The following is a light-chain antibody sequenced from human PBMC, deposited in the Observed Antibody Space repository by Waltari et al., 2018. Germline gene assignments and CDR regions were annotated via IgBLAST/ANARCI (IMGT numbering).Light chain of an antibody. CDR3: HQRSDWPYT. Sequence: EVMMTQSPATFSLSPGERATLSCRASQSVSSYLGWYQQKPGQAPRLLIYHVSKRATGIPARFSGSGSGTDFTLTISSLEPEDFAVYYCHQRSDWPYTFGQGTKLEIK. J-gene: IGKJ2*01. CDR1: QSVSSY. CDR2: HVS. V-gene: IGKV3-11*01.